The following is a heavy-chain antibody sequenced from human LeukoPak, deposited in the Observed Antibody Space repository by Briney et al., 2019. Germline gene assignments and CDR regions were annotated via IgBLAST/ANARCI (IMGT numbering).Heavy chain of an antibody. V-gene: IGHV4-4*02. CDR3: ARYGAMVRGMRGLDV. Sequence: SGTLSLTCAVSGGSISSSNWWSWVRQPPGKGLEWIGEIYHSGSTNYNPSLKSRVTISVDKSKNQFSLKLSSVTAADTAVYYCARYGAMVRGMRGLDVWGQGTTVTVSS. D-gene: IGHD3-10*01. CDR1: GGSISSSNW. CDR2: IYHSGST. J-gene: IGHJ6*02.